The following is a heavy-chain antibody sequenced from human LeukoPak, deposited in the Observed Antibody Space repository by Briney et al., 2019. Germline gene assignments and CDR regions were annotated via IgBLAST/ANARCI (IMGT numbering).Heavy chain of an antibody. J-gene: IGHJ4*02. CDR3: AKRFSSGWTDY. Sequence: PGGSLRLSCAASGFTFSAYGMHWVRQAPGKGLEWVAFIRYDGGSPYYSDSVKGRFTISRDNSVNTLYLQMNSLRADDTAMYFCAKRFSSGWTDYWGRGTLVTVSS. CDR2: IRYDGGSP. CDR1: GFTFSAYG. D-gene: IGHD6-19*01. V-gene: IGHV3-30*02.